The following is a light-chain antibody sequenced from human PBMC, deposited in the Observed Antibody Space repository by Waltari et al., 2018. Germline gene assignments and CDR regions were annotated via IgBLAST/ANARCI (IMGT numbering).Light chain of an antibody. CDR3: QYYGASRGPIT. CDR1: QSVSGSY. CDR2: GGS. V-gene: IGKV3-20*01. J-gene: IGKJ5*01. Sequence: EIVLTQSPGTLSLSPGETATLSCRASQSVSGSYLAWNQQKPGQAPRLLIYGGSSRATGIPDRFSGSGSGTDFTLTISRLEPEDFGVYYCQYYGASRGPITFGQGTRLEIK.